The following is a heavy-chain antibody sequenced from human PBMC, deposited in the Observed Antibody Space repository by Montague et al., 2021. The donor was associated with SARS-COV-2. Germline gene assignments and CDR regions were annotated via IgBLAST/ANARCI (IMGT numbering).Heavy chain of an antibody. CDR3: ARDVYSTYGEVNDFDY. Sequence: SLRLSCAASGFTFSIYFMNWVRQAPGKGLEWVSSISTSSSYIYYADSVTGRFTISRDNAKNSLYLQMNSLRAEDTAVYYCARDVYSTYGEVNDFDYWGQGTLVTVSS. D-gene: IGHD5-12*01. V-gene: IGHV3-21*01. CDR2: ISTSSSYI. CDR1: GFTFSIYF. J-gene: IGHJ4*02.